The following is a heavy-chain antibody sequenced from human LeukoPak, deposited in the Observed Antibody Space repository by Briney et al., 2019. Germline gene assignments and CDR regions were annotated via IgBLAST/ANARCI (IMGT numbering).Heavy chain of an antibody. CDR1: GFTFDDYA. V-gene: IGHV3-43*02. Sequence: GGSLGLSCAASGFTFDDYAMHWVRQAPGKGLEWVSLISGDGGSTYSANSVKGRFTISRDNSKNSLYLQMNSPRNEDTALYYCAKDIDSSWYAEYFQHWGQGTLVTVSS. CDR3: AKDIDSSWYAEYFQH. J-gene: IGHJ1*01. CDR2: ISGDGGST. D-gene: IGHD6-13*01.